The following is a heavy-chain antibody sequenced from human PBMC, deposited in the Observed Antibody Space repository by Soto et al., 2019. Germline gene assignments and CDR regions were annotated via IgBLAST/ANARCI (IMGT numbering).Heavy chain of an antibody. J-gene: IGHJ4*02. CDR2: IRAKSNKYAT. V-gene: IGHV3-73*01. CDR3: NSGSYYSSI. CDR1: GFSFSGSA. D-gene: IGHD1-26*01. Sequence: GGSLRLSCAASGFSFSGSAIHWVRQASGKGLEWVGRIRAKSNKYATLYAESLKGRFTISRDDSQSTAYLEMNSLKAEDTAVYYCNSGSYYSSIWGQGTLVTVSS.